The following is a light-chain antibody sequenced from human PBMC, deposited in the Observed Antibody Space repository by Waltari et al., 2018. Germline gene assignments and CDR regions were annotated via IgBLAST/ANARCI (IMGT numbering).Light chain of an antibody. CDR1: QYISCF. V-gene: IGKV1-39*01. Sequence: DIQMTQSPSSLSASVGDRVTITCRASQYISCFLNWYQQKPGKAPKLLIYAASSLQTGVPSKFSGSGSGTDFTLTISSLQPEDFATYYCQQGYSAPCTFGQGTKLEI. CDR2: AAS. J-gene: IGKJ2*02. CDR3: QQGYSAPCT.